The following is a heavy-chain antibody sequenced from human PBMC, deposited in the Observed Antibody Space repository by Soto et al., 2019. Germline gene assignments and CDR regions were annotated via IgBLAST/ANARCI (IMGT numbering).Heavy chain of an antibody. CDR3: AGSEHRNSFSSYFFYYGMDL. V-gene: IGHV3-23*01. CDR2: ISDGGGST. D-gene: IGHD6-6*01. CDR1: GFTFNSYA. Sequence: QPGGSLRLSCAASGFTFNSYAMSWVRQAPGKGLEWVSVISDGGGSTYYADSVKGRFTISRDNSKNTLYLQMNSLRAEDTAVYYCAGSEHRNSFSSYFFYYGMDLWGQGATVNVS. J-gene: IGHJ6*02.